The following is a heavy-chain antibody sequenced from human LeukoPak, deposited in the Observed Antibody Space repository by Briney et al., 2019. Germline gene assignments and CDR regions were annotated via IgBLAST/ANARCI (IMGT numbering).Heavy chain of an antibody. CDR1: SYSLTELS. D-gene: IGHD6-19*01. V-gene: IGHV1-24*01. Sequence: GASVKVSCKVSSYSLTELSMHWVRQAPGKGLEWMGGFDPEDGKTIYAQRLQGRVTMTEDTSTDTAYMQLRSLISEDSAVYYCATNLGIAVARGAFDLWGQGTVVTVSS. CDR3: ATNLGIAVARGAFDL. J-gene: IGHJ3*01. CDR2: FDPEDGKT.